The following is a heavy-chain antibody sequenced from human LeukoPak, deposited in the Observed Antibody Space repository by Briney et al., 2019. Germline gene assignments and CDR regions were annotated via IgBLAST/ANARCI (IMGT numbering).Heavy chain of an antibody. V-gene: IGHV4-34*01. CDR1: GGSFSGYY. D-gene: IGHD5-24*01. J-gene: IGHJ1*01. CDR3: ATRSIGRWLQLRYFQH. CDR2: IYHRGST. Sequence: LETLSLTCAVYGGSFSGYYWSWIRQPPGKGLEWIGEIYHRGSTSYNRSLKSRVTTSVDTSKPQLSLKLSSVTAADTAVYYCATRSIGRWLQLRYFQHWGQGSLVAVSS.